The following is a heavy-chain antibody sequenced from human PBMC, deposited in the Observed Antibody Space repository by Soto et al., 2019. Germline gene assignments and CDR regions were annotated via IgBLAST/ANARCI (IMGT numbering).Heavy chain of an antibody. J-gene: IGHJ5*02. Sequence: QVQLQESGPGLVKPSGTLSLTCAVSGGSVSSDKWWRWVRQPPGKGLEWIGEIHSFGSTNYNPSLKSGVTILLDQPKNQFSVKLTSVTAADTAVYFCVGKWLAGYGAFDPWGQGTLVTVSS. CDR2: IHSFGST. D-gene: IGHD6-19*01. V-gene: IGHV4-4*02. CDR3: VGKWLAGYGAFDP. CDR1: GGSVSSDKW.